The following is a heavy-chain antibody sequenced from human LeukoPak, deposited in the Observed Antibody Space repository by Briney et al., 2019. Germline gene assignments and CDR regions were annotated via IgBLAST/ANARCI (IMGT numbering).Heavy chain of an antibody. V-gene: IGHV4-34*01. Sequence: WETLSLTCAVYGGPFSGYYWIWIRQPPGKGLEWIGEINHSGSTNYSPSLKSRVTISVDTSTKQFSLKLSSVTAADTAVFYCARASSSGSYYGVDYWGQGTLVTVSS. J-gene: IGHJ4*02. D-gene: IGHD1-26*01. CDR1: GGPFSGYY. CDR3: ARASSSGSYYGVDY. CDR2: INHSGST.